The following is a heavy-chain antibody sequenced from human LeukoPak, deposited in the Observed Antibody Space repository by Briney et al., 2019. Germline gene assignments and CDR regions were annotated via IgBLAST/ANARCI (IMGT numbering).Heavy chain of an antibody. D-gene: IGHD6-6*01. CDR1: GYTFTGYY. J-gene: IGHJ4*02. V-gene: IGHV1-2*06. CDR3: ARHYYSSSAATTFSFDY. Sequence: ASVKVSCKASGYTFTGYYMHWVRHAPGQGLEWMGRINPNSGGTNYAQKFQGRVTMTRDTSISTAYMELSRLRSDDTAVYYCARHYYSSSAATTFSFDYWGQGTMVTVSS. CDR2: INPNSGGT.